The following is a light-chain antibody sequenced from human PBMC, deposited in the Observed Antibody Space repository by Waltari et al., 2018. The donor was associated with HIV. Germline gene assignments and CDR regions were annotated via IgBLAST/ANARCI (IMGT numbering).Light chain of an antibody. CDR2: AAS. J-gene: IGKJ5*01. CDR3: QQGYITPPIT. CDR1: QSISSY. Sequence: DIQMTQSPSSLSASVGASVTITCRASQSISSYLNWYQQKPGKAPKLLISAASRLQSGVPARFSGSGFGTEFTVTISSLQPEDFATYYCQQGYITPPITFGQGTRLDIK. V-gene: IGKV1-39*01.